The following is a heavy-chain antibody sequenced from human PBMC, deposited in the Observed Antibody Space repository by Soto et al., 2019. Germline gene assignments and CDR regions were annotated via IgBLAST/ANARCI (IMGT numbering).Heavy chain of an antibody. D-gene: IGHD3-10*01. CDR1: GYTFTGYY. Sequence: ASVKVSCKASGYTFTGYYMHWVRQAPGQGLEWMGWINPNSGGTNYAQKFQGWVTMTRDTSISTAYMELSRLRSDDTAVYYCAAGSLWFGELFSFAFDIWGQGTMVTVSS. V-gene: IGHV1-2*04. J-gene: IGHJ3*02. CDR3: AAGSLWFGELFSFAFDI. CDR2: INPNSGGT.